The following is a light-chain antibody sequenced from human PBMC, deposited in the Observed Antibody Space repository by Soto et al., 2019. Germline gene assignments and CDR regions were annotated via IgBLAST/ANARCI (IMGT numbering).Light chain of an antibody. J-gene: IGKJ5*01. CDR2: DAS. CDR1: RSVSSN. V-gene: IGKV3-11*01. CDR3: QQRSNWPIT. Sequence: EIVMTQSPATLSVSPGERSTLSCRASRSVSSNLAWYQQKPGQAPRLLIYDASNRATGIPARFSGSGSGTDFTLTISSLEPEDFAVYYCQQRSNWPITFGQGTRREIK.